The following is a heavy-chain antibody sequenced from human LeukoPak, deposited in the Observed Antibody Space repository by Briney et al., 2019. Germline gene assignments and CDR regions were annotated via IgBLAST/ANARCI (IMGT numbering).Heavy chain of an antibody. CDR3: ARGGGILDY. Sequence: SETLSLTCAVYGGSFSGYYWSWIRQPPGNGLEWIGEINHSGSTNYNPSLKSRVTISVDTSKNQFSLKLSSVTAADTAVYYCARGGGILDYWGQGTLVTVSS. CDR2: INHSGST. V-gene: IGHV4-34*01. J-gene: IGHJ4*02. D-gene: IGHD3-16*02. CDR1: GGSFSGYY.